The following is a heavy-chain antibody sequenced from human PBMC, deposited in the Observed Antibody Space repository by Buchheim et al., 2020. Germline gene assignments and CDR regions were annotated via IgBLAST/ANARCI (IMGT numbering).Heavy chain of an antibody. CDR3: ARGRTPIDY. CDR1: GGSISSGGYS. Sequence: QVQLQESGPGQVKPSQTLSLTCAVSGGSISSGGYSWSWIRQPPGKGLEWIGYIYYSGNTYSSPSLKSRVTMSVNTSKNQFSLKPTSVTAADTAVYYCARGRTPIDYWGQGTL. D-gene: IGHD1-14*01. CDR2: IYYSGNT. V-gene: IGHV4-30-4*07. J-gene: IGHJ4*02.